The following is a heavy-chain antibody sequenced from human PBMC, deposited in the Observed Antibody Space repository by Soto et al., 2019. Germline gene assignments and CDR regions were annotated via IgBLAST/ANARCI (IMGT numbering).Heavy chain of an antibody. CDR1: GFTVSGTY. V-gene: IGHV3-53*01. Sequence: GGSLRLSCAASGFTVSGTYMAWARQAPGKGLEWVSVIYSGGAMYYSDSVKGRFTMSVDKSKNTLSPQMNSLRVEDTALYYCARSSAWMYLFDDWGQGTLVTVSS. J-gene: IGHJ4*02. D-gene: IGHD6-19*01. CDR3: ARSSAWMYLFDD. CDR2: IYSGGAM.